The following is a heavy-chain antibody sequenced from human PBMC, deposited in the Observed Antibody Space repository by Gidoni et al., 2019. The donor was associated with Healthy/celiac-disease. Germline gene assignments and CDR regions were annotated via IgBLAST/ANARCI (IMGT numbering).Heavy chain of an antibody. Sequence: EVQLLESGGGLVQPGGSLRLSCAASGFTFSNYAMSWVRQAPGKGLEWVSGVTSSGSSTYYADYVKGRFTISRDNSKNTLFLQMNSLRAEDTAVYYCARDRYGDPPGWGQGTLVTVSS. CDR3: ARDRYGDPPG. D-gene: IGHD4-17*01. J-gene: IGHJ4*02. V-gene: IGHV3-23*01. CDR2: VTSSGSST. CDR1: GFTFSNYA.